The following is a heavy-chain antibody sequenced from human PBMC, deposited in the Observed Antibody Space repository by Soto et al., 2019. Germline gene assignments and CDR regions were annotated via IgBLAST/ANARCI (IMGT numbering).Heavy chain of an antibody. Sequence: ASVKVSCKASGYTFTSYDINWVRQAPGQGLEWMGWISAYNGNTNYAQKFQGRVTMTTDTSTSTAYMELRSLGSDDTAVYYCASGWFGEFVYQFDYWGQGTLVTVSS. J-gene: IGHJ4*02. V-gene: IGHV1-18*01. CDR2: ISAYNGNT. CDR3: ASGWFGEFVYQFDY. D-gene: IGHD3-10*01. CDR1: GYTFTSYD.